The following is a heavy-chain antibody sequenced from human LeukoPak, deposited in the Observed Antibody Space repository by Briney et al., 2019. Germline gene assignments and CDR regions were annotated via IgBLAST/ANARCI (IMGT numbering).Heavy chain of an antibody. Sequence: PSETLSLTCTVSGGSISSSSYYWGWIRQPPGKGLEWIGSIYYSGSTYYNPSLKSRVTISVDTSKNQFSLKLSSVTAADTAVYYCARAKGIQLWLRDAFDIWGQGTMVTVSS. CDR2: IYYSGST. V-gene: IGHV4-39*07. D-gene: IGHD5-18*01. CDR3: ARAKGIQLWLRDAFDI. J-gene: IGHJ3*02. CDR1: GGSISSSSYY.